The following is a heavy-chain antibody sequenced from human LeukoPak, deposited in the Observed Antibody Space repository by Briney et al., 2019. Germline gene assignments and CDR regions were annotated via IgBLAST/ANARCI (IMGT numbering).Heavy chain of an antibody. CDR3: ANQAPVAY. CDR1: GFTFNTYA. Sequence: GGSLRLSCAASGFTFNTYAMTWVRQAPGRGLEWISVISDRDGRTKYADSVKGRFTISRDNSKNTLYLQMNSLRAEDTAVYYCANQAPVAYWGQGTLVTVSS. V-gene: IGHV3-23*01. J-gene: IGHJ4*02. D-gene: IGHD2-15*01. CDR2: ISDRDGRT.